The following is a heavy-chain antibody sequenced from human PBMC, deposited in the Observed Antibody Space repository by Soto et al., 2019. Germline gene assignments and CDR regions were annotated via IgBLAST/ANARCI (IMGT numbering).Heavy chain of an antibody. CDR3: ARGKGYCSSTSCYPGDY. D-gene: IGHD2-2*01. CDR1: GFTFSSYA. J-gene: IGHJ4*02. CDR2: ISSNGGST. Sequence: GGSLRLSCAASGFTFSSYAMHWVRQAPGKGLEYVSAISSNGGSTYYANSVKGRFTISRDNSKNTLYLQMGSLRAEDMAVYYCARGKGYCSSTSCYPGDYWGQGTLVTVSS. V-gene: IGHV3-64*01.